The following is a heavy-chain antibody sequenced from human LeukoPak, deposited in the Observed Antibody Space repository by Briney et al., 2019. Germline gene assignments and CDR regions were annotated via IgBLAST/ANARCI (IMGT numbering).Heavy chain of an antibody. V-gene: IGHV1-8*02. Sequence: ASVKLSCTSSGGTFISYALNWVRQATGQGLELKGWMNPKSCNTGDAQKFQGRVTMTRNTSIRTAYMELSSLRSEDTAVYYCARGRRPIVVVPDDIHKPLNYFDPWGQGTLVTVSS. CDR2: MNPKSCNT. CDR3: ARGRRPIVVVPDDIHKPLNYFDP. D-gene: IGHD2-2*01. J-gene: IGHJ5*02. CDR1: GGTFISYA.